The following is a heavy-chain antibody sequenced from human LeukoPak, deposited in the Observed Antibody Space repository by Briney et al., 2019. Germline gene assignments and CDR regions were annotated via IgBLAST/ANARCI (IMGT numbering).Heavy chain of an antibody. J-gene: IGHJ4*02. CDR1: GYTFTSYY. CDR2: INPSGGST. V-gene: IGHV1-46*01. Sequence: ASVKVSCKASGYTFTSYYMHWVRQAPGQGLEWMGIINPSGGSTSYAQKFQGRVTMTRDTSTSTVYMELSSLRSEDTAVYYCATVWAVAGPDYWGQGTPVTVSS. D-gene: IGHD6-19*01. CDR3: ATVWAVAGPDY.